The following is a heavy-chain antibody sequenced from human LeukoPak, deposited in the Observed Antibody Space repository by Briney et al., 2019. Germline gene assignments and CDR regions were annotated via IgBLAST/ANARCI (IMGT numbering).Heavy chain of an antibody. D-gene: IGHD2-15*01. Sequence: GGSLRLSCAAFGFTFSDFYMSWIRQAPGKGLEWVSYISSSGSTIYYADSVKGRFTISRDNAKNSLYLQMNNLRADDTAVYYCARDRGGVVVVAQYFDYWGQGTLVTVSS. V-gene: IGHV3-11*01. CDR1: GFTFSDFY. CDR3: ARDRGGVVVVAQYFDY. J-gene: IGHJ4*02. CDR2: ISSSGSTI.